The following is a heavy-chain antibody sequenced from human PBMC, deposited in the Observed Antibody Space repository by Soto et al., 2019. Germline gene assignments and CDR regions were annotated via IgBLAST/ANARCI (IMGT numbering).Heavy chain of an antibody. J-gene: IGHJ4*02. D-gene: IGHD3-22*01. Sequence: QVQLVQSGAEGKKPGSSVKVSCKASGGTFSSYAISWVRQAPGQGLEWMGGIIPIFGTANYAQKFQGRVTITADESTSTAYMELSSLRSEDTAVYYCARGAYYYDSSGYSFDYWGQGTLVTVSS. CDR3: ARGAYYYDSSGYSFDY. CDR1: GGTFSSYA. CDR2: IIPIFGTA. V-gene: IGHV1-69*01.